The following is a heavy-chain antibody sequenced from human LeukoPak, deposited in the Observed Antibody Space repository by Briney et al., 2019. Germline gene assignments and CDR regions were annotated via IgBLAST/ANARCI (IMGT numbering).Heavy chain of an antibody. Sequence: PGGSLRLSCAASGFTFSSYGMHWVRQAPGKGLEWVAVISNDGSNEYFVDFVKGRFTISRDNSRNTLYLQMNSLRPEDTAVYYCARDLGVGAYLLFDYITSGLDSWGQGTLVTVSS. CDR1: GFTFSSYG. CDR2: ISNDGSNE. J-gene: IGHJ4*02. V-gene: IGHV3-30*03. CDR3: ARDLGVGAYLLFDYITSGLDS. D-gene: IGHD2/OR15-2a*01.